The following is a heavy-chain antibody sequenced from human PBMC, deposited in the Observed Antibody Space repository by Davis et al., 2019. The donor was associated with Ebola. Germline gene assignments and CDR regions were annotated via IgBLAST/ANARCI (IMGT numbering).Heavy chain of an antibody. J-gene: IGHJ4*02. Sequence: GALRLSCAASGFTFSSYSMNWVRQAPGKGLEWVSSISSSSSYIYYADSVKGRFTISRDNSKNTLYLQMNSLRAEDTAVYYCAKDIWESISGFDYWGQGTLVTVSS. D-gene: IGHD1-20*01. V-gene: IGHV3-21*01. CDR3: AKDIWESISGFDY. CDR1: GFTFSSYS. CDR2: ISSSSSYI.